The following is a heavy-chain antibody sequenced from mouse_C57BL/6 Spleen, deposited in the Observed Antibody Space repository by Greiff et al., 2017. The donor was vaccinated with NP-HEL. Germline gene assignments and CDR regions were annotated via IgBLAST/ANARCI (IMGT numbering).Heavy chain of an antibody. Sequence: VKLMESGPGLVAPSQSLSITCTVSGFSLTSYAISWVRQPPGKGLEWLGVIWTGGGTNYNSALKSRLSISKDNSKSQVFLKMSSLQTDDTARYYCARRGSSGTYYFDYWGQGTTLTVSS. D-gene: IGHD3-2*02. CDR1: GFSLTSYA. CDR2: IWTGGGT. J-gene: IGHJ2*01. V-gene: IGHV2-9-1*01. CDR3: ARRGSSGTYYFDY.